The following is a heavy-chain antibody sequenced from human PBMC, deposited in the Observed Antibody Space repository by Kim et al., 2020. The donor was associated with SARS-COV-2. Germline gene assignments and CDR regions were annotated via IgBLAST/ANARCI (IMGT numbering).Heavy chain of an antibody. CDR1: GFTFSSYG. D-gene: IGHD3-16*01. V-gene: IGHV3-30*18. Sequence: GGSLRLSCAASGFTFSSYGMHWVRQAPGKGLEWVAVISYDGSNKYYADSVKGRFTISRDNSKNTLYLQMNSLRAEDTAVYYCAKGARGSYYYGMDVWGQGNTVTVSS. CDR3: AKGARGSYYYGMDV. J-gene: IGHJ6*02. CDR2: ISYDGSNK.